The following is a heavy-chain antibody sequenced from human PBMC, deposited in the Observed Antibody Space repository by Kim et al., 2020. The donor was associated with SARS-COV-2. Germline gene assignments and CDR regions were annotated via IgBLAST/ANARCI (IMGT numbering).Heavy chain of an antibody. CDR3: AKSFIGYIVVVPAAIPPLDC. CDR2: ISGSGGST. Sequence: GGSLRLSCAASGFTFSSYAMSWVRQAPGKGLEWVSAISGSGGSTYYADSVKGRFTISRDNSKNTLYLQMNSLRAEDTAVYYCAKSFIGYIVVVPAAIPPLDCWGQGTLVTVSS. J-gene: IGHJ4*02. CDR1: GFTFSSYA. D-gene: IGHD2-2*01. V-gene: IGHV3-23*01.